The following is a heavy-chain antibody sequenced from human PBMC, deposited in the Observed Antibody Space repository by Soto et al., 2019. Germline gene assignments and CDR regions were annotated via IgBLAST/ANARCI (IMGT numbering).Heavy chain of an antibody. Sequence: SETLSLTCTVSGGSISSYYWSWIRQPPGKGLEWIGYIYYSGSTNYNPSLKSRVTISVDTSKNQFSLKLSSVTAADTAVYYCARAYWSSTSCYFDFDYWGQGTLVTVSS. CDR3: ARAYWSSTSCYFDFDY. V-gene: IGHV4-59*01. CDR2: IYYSGST. CDR1: GGSISSYY. J-gene: IGHJ4*02. D-gene: IGHD2-2*01.